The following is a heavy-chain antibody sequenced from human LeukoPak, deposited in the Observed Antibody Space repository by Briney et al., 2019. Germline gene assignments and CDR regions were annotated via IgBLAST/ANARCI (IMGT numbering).Heavy chain of an antibody. Sequence: SETLSLTCTVSGGSISSYYWSWIRQPPGEGLEWIGYIYYSGSTYYNPSLKSRVTISVDTSKNQFSLKLSSVTAADTAVYYCARAPVDTAMVTIGYYFDYWGQGTLVTVSS. V-gene: IGHV4-59*06. CDR3: ARAPVDTAMVTIGYYFDY. J-gene: IGHJ4*02. D-gene: IGHD5-18*01. CDR1: GGSISSYY. CDR2: IYYSGST.